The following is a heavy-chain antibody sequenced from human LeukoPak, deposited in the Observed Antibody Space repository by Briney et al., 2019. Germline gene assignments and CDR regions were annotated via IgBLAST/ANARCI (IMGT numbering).Heavy chain of an antibody. J-gene: IGHJ5*02. CDR3: ARTYNWFDP. Sequence: SETLSLTCTVSGGSISSGGYYWSWIRQPPGKGLEWIGEINHSGSTNYNPSLKSRVTISVDTSKNQFSLKLSSVTAADTAVYYCARTYNWFDPWGQGTLVTVSS. V-gene: IGHV4-39*07. CDR2: INHSGST. CDR1: GGSISSGGYY.